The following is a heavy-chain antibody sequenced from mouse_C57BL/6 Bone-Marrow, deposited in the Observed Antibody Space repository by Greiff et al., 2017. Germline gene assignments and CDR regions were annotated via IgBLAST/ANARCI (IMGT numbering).Heavy chain of an antibody. CDR1: GYTFTDYE. V-gene: IGHV1-15*01. CDR2: IDPETGGT. CDR3: TRSDNLFDH. D-gene: IGHD1-3*01. Sequence: VKLQESGAELVRPGASVTLSCKASGYTFTDYEMHWVKQTPVHGLEWIGAIDPETGGTAYNQKFKGKAILTADKSSSTAYMELRSLTSEDSAVYYCTRSDNLFDHWGQGTTLTVSS. J-gene: IGHJ2*01.